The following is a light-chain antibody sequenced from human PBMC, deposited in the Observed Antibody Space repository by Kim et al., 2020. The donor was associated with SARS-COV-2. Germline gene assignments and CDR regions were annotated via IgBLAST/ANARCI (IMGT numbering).Light chain of an antibody. CDR1: SNTVGFQG. Sequence: RQAATLPCTGNSNTVGFQGAVWLQQHQGHPPQLLSYRNNKRPSGISERFSASRSGNTASLTITGLQPEDEADYYCSAWDSSLTGWVFGGGTQLTVL. J-gene: IGLJ3*02. CDR3: SAWDSSLTGWV. V-gene: IGLV10-54*04. CDR2: RNN.